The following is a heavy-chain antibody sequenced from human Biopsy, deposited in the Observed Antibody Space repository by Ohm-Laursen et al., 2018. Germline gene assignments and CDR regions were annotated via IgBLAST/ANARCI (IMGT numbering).Heavy chain of an antibody. CDR2: IIPIVGIT. Sequence: SVKVSCNASGDTFSRSAFFWVRQAPGQGLVYLGRIIPIVGITNHAQTFQGRITLTADKSTFMVYMELSRLRSDDTAIYYCARGGSGSGYYGMDVWGQGATVSVSS. D-gene: IGHD3-10*01. J-gene: IGHJ6*02. V-gene: IGHV1-69*04. CDR1: GDTFSRSA. CDR3: ARGGSGSGYYGMDV.